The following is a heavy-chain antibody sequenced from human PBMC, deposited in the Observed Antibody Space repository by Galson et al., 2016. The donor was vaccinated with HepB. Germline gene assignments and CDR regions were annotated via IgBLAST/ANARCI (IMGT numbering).Heavy chain of an antibody. CDR3: ARDGTWNWVFDC. CDR1: GFSFSTYN. Sequence: SLRLSCAASGFSFSTYNMNWVRQAPGKGLEWVSYISRSSGTIHYADSGKGRSTISRDNAKNSLYLQMDSLRAEDTAVYYCARDGTWNWVFDCWGQGTLVTVSS. D-gene: IGHD1-7*01. CDR2: ISRSSGTI. V-gene: IGHV3-48*01. J-gene: IGHJ4*01.